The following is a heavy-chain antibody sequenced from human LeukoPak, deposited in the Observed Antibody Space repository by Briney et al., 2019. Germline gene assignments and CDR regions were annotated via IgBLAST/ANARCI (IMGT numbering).Heavy chain of an antibody. J-gene: IGHJ4*02. CDR1: GFTFSSAW. Sequence: GGSLRLSCAASGFTFSSAWMTWVRQAPGKGLEWVGRVRSKADGGTTDYAAPAKGRFTISRDDSKNTVLLQMNSLKTEDTAVYYCTTVRPGTSGYSYWGQGTLVTVST. D-gene: IGHD3-22*01. V-gene: IGHV3-15*01. CDR3: TTVRPGTSGYSY. CDR2: VRSKADGGTT.